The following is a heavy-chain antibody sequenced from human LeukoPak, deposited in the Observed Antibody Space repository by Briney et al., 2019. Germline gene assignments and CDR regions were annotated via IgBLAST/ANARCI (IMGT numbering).Heavy chain of an antibody. CDR3: AREGGDIADTGFDY. Sequence: GGSLRLSCAASGFTFSSYWMHWVRQAPGKGLVWVANIEEDGGEKYYVDSVKGRFIISRDNAKNSLYLQMNSLRAEDTAVYYCAREGGDIADTGFDYWGQGTLVTVSS. V-gene: IGHV3-7*01. CDR2: IEEDGGEK. CDR1: GFTFSSYW. J-gene: IGHJ4*02. D-gene: IGHD2-15*01.